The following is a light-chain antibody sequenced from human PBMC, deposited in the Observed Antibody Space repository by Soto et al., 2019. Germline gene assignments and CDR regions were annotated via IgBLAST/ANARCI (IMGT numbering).Light chain of an antibody. CDR3: TSYSRYSVLV. CDR2: EVS. V-gene: IGLV2-14*01. CDR1: SSDIGGYKY. Sequence: QSALTHPASVSGSPGQSITISCTGTSSDIGGYKYVSWYQQHPGKAPKLIIFEVSNRPSGVSDRFSGSNSGNTASLTISGLQAEDEADYYCTSYSRYSVLVFGGGT. J-gene: IGLJ3*02.